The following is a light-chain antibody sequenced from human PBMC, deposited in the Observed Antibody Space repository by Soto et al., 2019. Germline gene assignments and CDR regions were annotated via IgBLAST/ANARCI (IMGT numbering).Light chain of an antibody. J-gene: IGLJ1*01. CDR3: SSYAGSNNFV. CDR2: EVT. Sequence: QSALTQPPSASGSSGQSVTISCTGTSSDVGGYNSVSWYQQHPGKAPKLMIYEVTKRPSGVPDRFSGSKSGNTASLTVSGLKAEDEAEYYCSSYAGSNNFVFGTGTKLTVL. V-gene: IGLV2-8*01. CDR1: SSDVGGYNS.